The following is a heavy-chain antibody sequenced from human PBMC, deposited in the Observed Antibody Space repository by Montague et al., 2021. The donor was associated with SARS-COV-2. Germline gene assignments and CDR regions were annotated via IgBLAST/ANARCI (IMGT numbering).Heavy chain of an antibody. V-gene: IGHV6-1*01. J-gene: IGHJ1*01. D-gene: IGHD4-17*01. CDR2: TFYRSQWHT. Sequence: CAISGDSDSSDTAARHWIRQSPSRGPEWLGRTFYRSQWHTDSAASVRSRISFSGDISKNQFSLHLNSVTPEDTAIYYCARDGDYGGTWYSFLQNWGQGTLVIVSS. CDR1: GDSDSSDTAA. CDR3: ARDGDYGGTWYSFLQN.